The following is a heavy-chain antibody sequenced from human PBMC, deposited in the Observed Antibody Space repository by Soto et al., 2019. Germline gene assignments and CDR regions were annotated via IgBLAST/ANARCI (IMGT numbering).Heavy chain of an antibody. D-gene: IGHD3-3*01. Sequence: QITLKESGPTLVKPTQTLTLTCPFSGFSLSTSGVGVGWIRQPPGKALEWLALIYWDDDKRYSPSLKSRLTITKDTSKNQVVLTMTNMDPVDTAPYYCAHIQGRITIFGVVPNWFDPWGQGTLVTVSS. J-gene: IGHJ5*02. CDR1: GFSLSTSGVG. V-gene: IGHV2-5*02. CDR3: AHIQGRITIFGVVPNWFDP. CDR2: IYWDDDK.